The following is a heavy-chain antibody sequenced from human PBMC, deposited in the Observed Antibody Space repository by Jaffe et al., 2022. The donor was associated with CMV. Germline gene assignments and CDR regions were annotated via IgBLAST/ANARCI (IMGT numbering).Heavy chain of an antibody. V-gene: IGHV4-39*01. Sequence: QLQLQESGPGLVKPSETLSLTCTVSGGSISSTGHYWGWIRQPPGKGLEWIGSISYRGSTYYNPSLKSRVTISLDTSKNQFSLTLSSVTAADTAVYYCARVLIGPQLWFHSFDYWGQGTLVTVSS. D-gene: IGHD3-10*01. CDR3: ARVLIGPQLWFHSFDY. CDR2: ISYRGST. J-gene: IGHJ4*02. CDR1: GGSISSTGHY.